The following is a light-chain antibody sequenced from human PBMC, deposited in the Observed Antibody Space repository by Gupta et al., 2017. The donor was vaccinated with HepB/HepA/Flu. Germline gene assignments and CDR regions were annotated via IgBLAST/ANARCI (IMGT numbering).Light chain of an antibody. Sequence: DIQMTQSPATLSASVGDTVTITCRASQSLRHYLAWYQQKPGKAPKMLIYHASSLQSGVSSSVSGSGSETEFTLTISSLQPDDLATYHCQHYNGYPITFGGGTRVEIK. CDR1: QSLRHY. J-gene: IGKJ4*01. CDR2: HAS. V-gene: IGKV1-5*01. CDR3: QHYNGYPIT.